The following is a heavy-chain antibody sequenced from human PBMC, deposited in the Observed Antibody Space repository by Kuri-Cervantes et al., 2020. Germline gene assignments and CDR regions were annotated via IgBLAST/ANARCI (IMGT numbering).Heavy chain of an antibody. D-gene: IGHD3-3*01. J-gene: IGHJ4*02. Sequence: ETLSLTCAASGFTFSSYAMSWVPQAPGKGLEWVSAISGSGGSTYYADSVKGRFTISRDNSKNTLYLQMNSLRAEDTAVYYCARGHIRFVDYWGQGTLVTVSS. CDR1: GFTFSSYA. CDR3: ARGHIRFVDY. CDR2: ISGSGGST. V-gene: IGHV3-23*01.